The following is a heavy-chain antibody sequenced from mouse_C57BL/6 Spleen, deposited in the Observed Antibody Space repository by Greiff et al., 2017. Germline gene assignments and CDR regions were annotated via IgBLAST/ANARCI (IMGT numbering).Heavy chain of an antibody. Sequence: QVQLQQSGAELVRPGASVTLSCKASGYTFTDYEMHWVKQTPVHGLEWIGAIDPETGGTAYNQKFKGKAILTADKSSSTAYMELRSLTSQDSADYYFTNCSHSVSSCYYALDYWGQGTTVTVSS. CDR2: IDPETGGT. J-gene: IGHJ4*01. V-gene: IGHV1-15*01. CDR3: TNCSHSVSSCYYALDY. D-gene: IGHD1-1*01. CDR1: GYTFTDYE.